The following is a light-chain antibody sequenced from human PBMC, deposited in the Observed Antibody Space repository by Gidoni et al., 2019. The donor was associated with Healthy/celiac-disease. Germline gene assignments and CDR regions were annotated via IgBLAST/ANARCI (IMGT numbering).Light chain of an antibody. CDR2: DAS. CDR3: QQYDNLPLIT. CDR1: QDISNY. J-gene: IGKJ5*01. Sequence: DIQMTQSPSSLSASVGDRVTITCQASQDISNYLNWYQQKPGKAPKLLIYDASNLETGVPSSFSGSGSGTDFTFTISSLQPEDIATYYCQQYDNLPLITFXQXTRLXIK. V-gene: IGKV1-33*01.